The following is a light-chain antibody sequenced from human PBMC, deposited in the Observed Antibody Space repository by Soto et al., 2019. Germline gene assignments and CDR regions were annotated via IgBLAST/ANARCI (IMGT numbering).Light chain of an antibody. CDR2: GAS. J-gene: IGKJ1*01. Sequence: EIVLTQSPGTLSLSPGERATLSCRASQSVSSSYLARYQQKPGQAPRLLIYGASSRATGIPDRFSGSGSGTDFTLIISRLEPEDFAVYYCQQYGSSPMTFGQGTKVEIK. V-gene: IGKV3-20*01. CDR1: QSVSSSY. CDR3: QQYGSSPMT.